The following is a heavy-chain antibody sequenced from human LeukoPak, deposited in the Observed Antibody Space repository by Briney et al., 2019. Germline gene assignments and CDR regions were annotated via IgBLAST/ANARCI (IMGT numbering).Heavy chain of an antibody. V-gene: IGHV4-59*01. J-gene: IGHJ6*02. D-gene: IGHD2-21*02. Sequence: SETLSLTCTVSGGSISGYYWSWIRQPPGKGLEWIGNIYYSGSTNYNPSLKSRVTISVDTSKNQFSLKLSSVTAADTAVYYCARVRVTAMSYYYYGMDVWGQGTTVTVSS. CDR2: IYYSGST. CDR1: GGSISGYY. CDR3: ARVRVTAMSYYYYGMDV.